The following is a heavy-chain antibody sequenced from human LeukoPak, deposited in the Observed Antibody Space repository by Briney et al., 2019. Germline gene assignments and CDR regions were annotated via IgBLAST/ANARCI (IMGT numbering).Heavy chain of an antibody. V-gene: IGHV3-23*01. CDR2: ISGSGGST. Sequence: GGSLRLSCAASGFTFSSYAMSWVRQAPGKGLEWVSAISGSGGSTYYADSVKGRFTISRDNSKNTLYLQMNSLRAEDTAVYYCARSSKGVVPAAISGYIDYWGQGTLVTVSS. CDR1: GFTFSSYA. J-gene: IGHJ4*02. CDR3: ARSSKGVVPAAISGYIDY. D-gene: IGHD2-2*02.